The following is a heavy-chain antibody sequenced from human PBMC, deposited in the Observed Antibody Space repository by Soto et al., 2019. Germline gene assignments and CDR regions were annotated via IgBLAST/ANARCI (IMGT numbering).Heavy chain of an antibody. CDR2: ISSSGSTI. V-gene: IGHV3-48*03. Sequence: EVQLVESGGGLVQPGGSLRLSCATSGFTFSSYEMNWVRQAPGKGLEWVSYISSSGSTIYYADSVKGRFTSSRDNAKNSLYLQMDSLRAEDTAVYYCARDQEAGSFFPYYYGMDVWGQGTTVTVSS. J-gene: IGHJ6*02. CDR1: GFTFSSYE. D-gene: IGHD6-13*01. CDR3: ARDQEAGSFFPYYYGMDV.